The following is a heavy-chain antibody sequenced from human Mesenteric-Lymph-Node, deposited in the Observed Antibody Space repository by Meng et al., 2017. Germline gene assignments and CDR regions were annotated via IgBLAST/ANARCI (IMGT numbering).Heavy chain of an antibody. CDR3: ARDNVWLKDAFDI. V-gene: IGHV3-38-3*01. CDR1: GFALTSNP. CDR2: ISSGGT. D-gene: IGHD3-9*01. J-gene: IGHJ3*02. Sequence: GESLKISCAATGFALTSNPMHWVRQAPGKGLDWVSSISSGGTYSADSRKGRFTISRDNSKNTLHLQMNSLRAEDTAVYYCARDNVWLKDAFDIWGQGTMVTVSS.